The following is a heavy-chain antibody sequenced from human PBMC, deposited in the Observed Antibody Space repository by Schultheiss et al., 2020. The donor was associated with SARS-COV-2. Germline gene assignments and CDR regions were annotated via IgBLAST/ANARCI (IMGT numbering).Heavy chain of an antibody. V-gene: IGHV1-2*02. J-gene: IGHJ4*02. Sequence: ASVKVSCKASGYTFTGYYMHWVRQAPGQGLEWMGWINPNSGGTNYAQKFQGRVTMTRDTSISTAYMELSRLRSDDTAVYYCAKDDSGSFLAGMGLADYWGQGTLVTVSS. CDR2: INPNSGGT. CDR3: AKDDSGSFLAGMGLADY. D-gene: IGHD3-10*01. CDR1: GYTFTGYY.